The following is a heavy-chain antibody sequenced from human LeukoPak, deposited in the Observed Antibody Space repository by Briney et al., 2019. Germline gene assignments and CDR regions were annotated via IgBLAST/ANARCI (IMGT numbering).Heavy chain of an antibody. CDR3: ARGSRDLDAFDI. V-gene: IGHV3-30*02. CDR1: GFSFSTYG. CDR2: IRYDGSNK. J-gene: IGHJ3*02. D-gene: IGHD5-24*01. Sequence: GGSLRLSCAASGFSFSTYGMHWVRQAPGKGLEWVAFIRYDGSNKYDADSVKGRFTISRDNSKNTLYLQMNSLRAEDTAVYYCARGSRDLDAFDIWGQGTMVTVSS.